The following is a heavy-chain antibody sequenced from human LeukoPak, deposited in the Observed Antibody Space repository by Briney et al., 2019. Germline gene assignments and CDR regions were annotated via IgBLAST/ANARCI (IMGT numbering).Heavy chain of an antibody. CDR2: ISSSGSTI. CDR1: GFTFSSYE. Sequence: PGGSLRLSCAASGFTFSSYEMNWVRQAPGKGLEWVSYISSSGSTIYYADSVKGRFTISRDNAKNSLYLQMNSLRAEDTAVYYCARAFGQWQNYWGQGTLVTVSS. CDR3: ARAFGQWQNY. D-gene: IGHD3-16*01. J-gene: IGHJ4*02. V-gene: IGHV3-48*03.